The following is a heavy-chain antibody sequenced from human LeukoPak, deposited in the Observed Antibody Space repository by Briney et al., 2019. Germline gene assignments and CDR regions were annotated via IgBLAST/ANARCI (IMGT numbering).Heavy chain of an antibody. J-gene: IGHJ6*02. V-gene: IGHV3-30-3*01. Sequence: GGSLRLSCAASGFTFSSYAMHWVRQAPGKGLEWVGGTSYDGSNKYYADPVKGRFTISRDNSKNTLYLQMTSLRAEDTAVYYCARSIAVAGDYYYGMDVWGQGTTVTVSS. CDR3: ARSIAVAGDYYYGMDV. CDR2: TSYDGSNK. D-gene: IGHD6-19*01. CDR1: GFTFSSYA.